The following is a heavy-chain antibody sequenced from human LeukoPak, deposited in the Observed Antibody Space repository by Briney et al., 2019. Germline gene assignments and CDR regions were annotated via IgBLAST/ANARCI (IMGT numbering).Heavy chain of an antibody. CDR1: GYTFTRYG. J-gene: IGHJ4*02. CDR2: ISGNNDNP. CDR3: ARDGTSADDY. Sequence: ASVKASCKASGYTFTRYGISWVRQAPGQGLEWMGWISGNNDNPNYGQKFQGRFTVTTDSSTSTAYMELRNLRFDDTAVYYCARDGTSADDYWGQGTLVTVSS. V-gene: IGHV1-18*01. D-gene: IGHD1-26*01.